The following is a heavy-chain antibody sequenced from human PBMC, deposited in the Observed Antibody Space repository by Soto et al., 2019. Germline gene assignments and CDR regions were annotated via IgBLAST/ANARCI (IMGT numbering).Heavy chain of an antibody. Sequence: QVQLVQSGAEVKKPGASVKVSCKASGYTFTSYGISWVRQAPGQGLEWMGWISAYNGNTNYAQKLQGRVTMTTDTSTSRAWMEVRGLRSDDTAVYYCAREKGKGYSSSWYSSYWYFDLWGRGTLVTVSS. D-gene: IGHD6-13*01. CDR2: ISAYNGNT. CDR1: GYTFTSYG. J-gene: IGHJ2*01. V-gene: IGHV1-18*01. CDR3: AREKGKGYSSSWYSSYWYFDL.